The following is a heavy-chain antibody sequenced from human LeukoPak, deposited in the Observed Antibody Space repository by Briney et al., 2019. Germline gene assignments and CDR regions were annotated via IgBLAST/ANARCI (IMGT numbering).Heavy chain of an antibody. CDR3: ARTSTYCGGDCYFFDY. CDR1: GFTFSSYW. J-gene: IGHJ4*02. CDR2: INSDGSST. V-gene: IGHV3-74*01. D-gene: IGHD2-21*02. Sequence: GGSLRLSCAASGFTFSSYWMHWVRQAPGKGLVWVSRINSDGSSTSYADSVKGRFTISRDNSKNTLYLQMNSLRAEDTAVYYCARTSTYCGGDCYFFDYWGQGTLVTVSS.